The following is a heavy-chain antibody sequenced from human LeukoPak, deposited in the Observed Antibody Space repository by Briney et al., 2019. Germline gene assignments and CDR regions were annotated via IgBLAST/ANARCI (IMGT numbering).Heavy chain of an antibody. CDR1: GGSINNYY. D-gene: IGHD1-14*01. CDR3: ARHEPGWRGAFDI. CDR2: IHFSESA. J-gene: IGHJ3*02. Sequence: PSETLSLTCSVSGGSINNYYWSWIRQPPGKRLEWVAYIHFSESAGYNPSLKSRVTISIDTSKKQFSLKLTSVTAADTAVYYCARHEPGWRGAFDIWGQGTMVTVSS. V-gene: IGHV4-59*08.